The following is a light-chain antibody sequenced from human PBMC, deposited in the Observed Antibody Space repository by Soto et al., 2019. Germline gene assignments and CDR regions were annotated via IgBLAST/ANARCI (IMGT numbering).Light chain of an antibody. CDR1: QNINNY. CDR3: QQYENLPT. J-gene: IGKJ5*01. CDR2: DAS. Sequence: DIQLTQYPASLSASVGHRVTITCRASQNINNYLNWYQQKPGRAPKLLIYDASNMEAGVPSRFRGSGSGTDFTFTISRLQPEDIATYYCQQYENLPTFGQGTRLEIK. V-gene: IGKV1-33*01.